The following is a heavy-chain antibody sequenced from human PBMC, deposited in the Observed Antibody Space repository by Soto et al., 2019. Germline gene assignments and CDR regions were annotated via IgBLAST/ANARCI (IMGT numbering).Heavy chain of an antibody. J-gene: IGHJ6*02. V-gene: IGHV4-31*03. CDR2: IYYSGSS. D-gene: IGHD3-16*01. Sequence: QVQLQESGPGLVKPSQTLSLTCTVSGGSISSGGYYWSWIRQHPGKGLEWIGYIYYSGSSYYNPSLKSRVTISVDTSKNQFSLKLSSVTAADTAVYYCARGIGSPPSSPFYYYYGMDVWGQGTTVTVSS. CDR3: ARGIGSPPSSPFYYYYGMDV. CDR1: GGSISSGGYY.